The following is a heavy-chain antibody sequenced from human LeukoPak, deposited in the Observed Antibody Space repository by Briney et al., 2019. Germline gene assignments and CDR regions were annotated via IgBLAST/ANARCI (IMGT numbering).Heavy chain of an antibody. CDR3: ARYNWNEFWFDP. CDR1: GGSISSYY. V-gene: IGHV4-59*01. J-gene: IGHJ5*02. Sequence: PSETLSLTCTVSGGSISSYYWSWIRQPPGKGLEWIGYIYYSWSTNYNPSLKSRVTISVDTSKNQFSLKLSSVTAADTAVYYCARYNWNEFWFDPWGQGTLVTVSS. CDR2: IYYSWST. D-gene: IGHD1-1*01.